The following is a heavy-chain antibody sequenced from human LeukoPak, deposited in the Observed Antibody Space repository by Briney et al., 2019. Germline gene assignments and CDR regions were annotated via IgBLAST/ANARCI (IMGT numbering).Heavy chain of an antibody. CDR2: ITGSTSRI. Sequence: GGSLRLSCAASGFTFSNYSMNWVRQAPGKGLEWVSSITGSTSRIYYYADSVRGRSTISRDNAKSALYLQMNSLRAEDTAIYYCARDFYDGSGTTDAFDIWGQGTMVTVSS. V-gene: IGHV3-21*01. CDR1: GFTFSNYS. J-gene: IGHJ3*02. D-gene: IGHD3-22*01. CDR3: ARDFYDGSGTTDAFDI.